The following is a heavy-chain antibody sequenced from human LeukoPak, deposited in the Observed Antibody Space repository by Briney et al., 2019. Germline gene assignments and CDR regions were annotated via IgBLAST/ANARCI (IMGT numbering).Heavy chain of an antibody. J-gene: IGHJ3*02. V-gene: IGHV3-23*01. D-gene: IGHD3-16*02. Sequence: GGSLRLSCAASGFTFSSYAMSWVRQAPGKGLEWVSAISGSGGSTYYADSVKGRFTISRDNSKNTLYLQMNGLRAEDTAVYYCAKPTFGGVIFIDAFDIWGQRTMVTVSS. CDR3: AKPTFGGVIFIDAFDI. CDR2: ISGSGGST. CDR1: GFTFSSYA.